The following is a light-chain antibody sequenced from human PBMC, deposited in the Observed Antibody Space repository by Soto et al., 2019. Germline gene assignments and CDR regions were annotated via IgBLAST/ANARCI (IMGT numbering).Light chain of an antibody. CDR3: QQYDSSPRT. Sequence: EIVLTQSPGTLSFSPGERATLSCTASQSLSSNFLAWYQQKPGQAPRLLIYDTSSRATGIPDRFSGSGSGTDFTLTISRLEPEDFAVYHCQQYDSSPRTFGQGTRLEIK. V-gene: IGKV3-20*01. J-gene: IGKJ5*01. CDR1: QSLSSNF. CDR2: DTS.